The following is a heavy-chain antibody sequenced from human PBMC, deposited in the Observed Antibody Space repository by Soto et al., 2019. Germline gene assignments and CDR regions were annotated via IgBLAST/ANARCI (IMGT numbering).Heavy chain of an antibody. Sequence: ASVKVSCKASGYTFTTYGISWVRQAPGQGLEWMGWIRAYNGNTNYAQKVQGRVTMTTDTSTSTAYMELRSLRSDDTAVYYWASDYSSSWYRWFNPWGQGTLVTVSS. V-gene: IGHV1-18*01. CDR3: ASDYSSSWYRWFNP. CDR1: GYTFTTYG. D-gene: IGHD6-13*01. CDR2: IRAYNGNT. J-gene: IGHJ5*02.